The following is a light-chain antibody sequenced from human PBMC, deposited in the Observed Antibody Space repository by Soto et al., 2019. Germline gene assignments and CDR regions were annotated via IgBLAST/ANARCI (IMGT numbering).Light chain of an antibody. J-gene: IGKJ5*01. CDR1: QSIGDT. CDR2: GAS. CDR3: QQYGSSPIT. V-gene: IGKV3-15*01. Sequence: EIVMTQSPATLSVSPGGRATLSCRASQSIGDTLAWYQQKPGQAPRLLIYGASSRVTGFPARFSGSGSGTDFTLTISRLEPEDFAVYYCQQYGSSPITFGQGTRLEI.